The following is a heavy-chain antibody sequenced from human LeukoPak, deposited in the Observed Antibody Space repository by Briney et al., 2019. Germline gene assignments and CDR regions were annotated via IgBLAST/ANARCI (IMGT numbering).Heavy chain of an antibody. D-gene: IGHD2-2*02. CDR3: ARGQLYGGSAFDI. Sequence: SETLSLTCTVSGGSISSSSYYWGWIRQPPGKGLEWIGSIYSGGNTYYNPSLKSRVTISVDTSKNQFSLKLSSVTAADTAVYYCARGQLYGGSAFDIWGQGTMVTVSS. CDR1: GGSISSSSYY. V-gene: IGHV4-39*07. CDR2: IYSGGNT. J-gene: IGHJ3*02.